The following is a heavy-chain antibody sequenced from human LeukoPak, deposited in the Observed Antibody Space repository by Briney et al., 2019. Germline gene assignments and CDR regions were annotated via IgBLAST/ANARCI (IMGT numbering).Heavy chain of an antibody. V-gene: IGHV1-8*01. Sequence: GASVKVSYKASGYTFTSYDINWVRQATGQGLEWMGWMNPNSGNTGYAQKFQGRVTMTRNTSISTAYMELSSLRSEDTAVYYCARGRGRYCSGGSCYPQYYYYYYGMDVWGQGTTVTVSS. CDR3: ARGRGRYCSGGSCYPQYYYYYYGMDV. CDR2: MNPNSGNT. CDR1: GYTFTSYD. J-gene: IGHJ6*02. D-gene: IGHD2-15*01.